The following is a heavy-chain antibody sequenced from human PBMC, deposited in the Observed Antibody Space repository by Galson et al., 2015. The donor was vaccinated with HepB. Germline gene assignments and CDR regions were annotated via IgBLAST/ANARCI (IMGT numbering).Heavy chain of an antibody. CDR1: GFTFSSFP. Sequence: SLRLSCAASGFTFSSFPIHWVRQAPGKGLAWVAVVSNDGNKKYYADSVRGRFTVSRDNSKNTLYLQMSSLRVEDAAVYYCARGYSSSWPYDWFFDLWGRGTLVTVSS. CDR3: ARGYSSSWPYDWFFDL. CDR2: VSNDGNKK. D-gene: IGHD6-13*01. J-gene: IGHJ2*01. V-gene: IGHV3-30-3*01.